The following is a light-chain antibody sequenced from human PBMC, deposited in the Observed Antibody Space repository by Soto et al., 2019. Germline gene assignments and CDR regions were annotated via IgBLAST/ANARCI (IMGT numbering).Light chain of an antibody. CDR2: EVS. CDR1: SSDVGSYNL. Sequence: QSALTQPASVSGSPGQSITISCAGTSSDVGSYNLVSWYQQHPGKAPKLIIYEVSKRPSGVSDRFSGSKSGSTASLTISGLQAEDETDYYCCSYGGSSTYVFGTGTKVTVL. CDR3: CSYGGSSTYV. J-gene: IGLJ1*01. V-gene: IGLV2-23*02.